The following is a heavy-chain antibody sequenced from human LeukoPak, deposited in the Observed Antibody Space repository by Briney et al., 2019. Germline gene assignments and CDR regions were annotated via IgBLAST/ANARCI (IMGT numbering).Heavy chain of an antibody. CDR3: ARGHPYFYDSSGYYFDY. Sequence: GGSLRLSCAASGFTFLSYSMNWVRQAPGKGLEWVSNISSCSSSIYYADSVKGRFTISRDNAKNSLYLQMNSLRDEDTAVYYCARGHPYFYDSSGYYFDYWGQGTVVTVSS. CDR2: ISSCSSSI. CDR1: GFTFLSYS. V-gene: IGHV3-48*02. J-gene: IGHJ4*02. D-gene: IGHD3-22*01.